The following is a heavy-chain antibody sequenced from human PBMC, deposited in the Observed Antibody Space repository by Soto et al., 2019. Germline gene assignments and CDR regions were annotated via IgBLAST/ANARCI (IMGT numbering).Heavy chain of an antibody. CDR1: GGSISSYY. CDR2: IYYSGST. CDR3: ARLGNDSSGYYFDSAFDI. V-gene: IGHV4-59*08. J-gene: IGHJ3*02. Sequence: PSETLSLTCTVSGGSISSYYWSWIRQPPGKGLEWIGYIYYSGSTNYNPSLKSRVTISVDTSKNQFSLKLSSVTAADTAVYYCARLGNDSSGYYFDSAFDIRGQGTMLTVSS. D-gene: IGHD3-22*01.